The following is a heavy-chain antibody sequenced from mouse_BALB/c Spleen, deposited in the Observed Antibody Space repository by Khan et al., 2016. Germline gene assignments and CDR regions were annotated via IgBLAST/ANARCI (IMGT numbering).Heavy chain of an antibody. CDR3: ARYRYNYGSSRYCDV. Sequence: QIQLVQSGPELKRPGKTVKISCKASGYTFTNYGINWVKQAPGKGLKWMGWINTYSGESTYADDFKGRFAFSLETSANTAYLQINNLKNEDTATXFGARYRYNYGSSRYCDVWGAGTTVTVSS. V-gene: IGHV9-3-1*01. D-gene: IGHD1-1*01. CDR2: INTYSGES. J-gene: IGHJ1*01. CDR1: GYTFTNYG.